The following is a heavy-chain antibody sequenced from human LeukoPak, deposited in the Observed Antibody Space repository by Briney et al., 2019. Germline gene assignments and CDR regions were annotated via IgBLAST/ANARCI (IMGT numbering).Heavy chain of an antibody. J-gene: IGHJ4*02. CDR3: ARQTGSGLFILP. Sequence: SETLPLTCSVSDDSITMYYWTWIRQPPGKGLEWIGSIYYSGNTYYNASLKSQVSISIDTSKNQFSLRLTSVTAADTAVYYCARQTGSGLFILPGGQGTLVTVSS. D-gene: IGHD3/OR15-3a*01. V-gene: IGHV4-59*04. CDR1: DDSITMYY. CDR2: IYYSGNT.